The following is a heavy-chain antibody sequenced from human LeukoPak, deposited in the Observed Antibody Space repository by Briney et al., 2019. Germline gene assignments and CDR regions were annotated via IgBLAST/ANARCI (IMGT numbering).Heavy chain of an antibody. Sequence: ASVKVSCKASGYTFTGYYMHWVRQAPGQGLEWMGWINPNSGGTNYAQKFQGRVTMTRDTSISTAYMELSRLRSDDTAVYYCARATGLWFGELFRYYYYYMDVWGKGTTVTIPS. CDR3: ARATGLWFGELFRYYYYYMDV. CDR2: INPNSGGT. V-gene: IGHV1-2*02. D-gene: IGHD3-10*01. J-gene: IGHJ6*03. CDR1: GYTFTGYY.